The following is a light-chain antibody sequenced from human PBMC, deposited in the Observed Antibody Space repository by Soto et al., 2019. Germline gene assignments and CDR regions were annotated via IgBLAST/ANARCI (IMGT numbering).Light chain of an antibody. CDR1: QGTRTD. J-gene: IGKJ1*01. Sequence: AIQMTQSPTSLSASVGDTVTITCRAGQGTRTDLDWYQQKAGKAPKLLISAASSLQSGVPSRFSGSGSGTDFTLTISGLQPEDFATYYCLQDHGYQCTFGQGTKV. CDR3: LQDHGYQCT. V-gene: IGKV1-6*02. CDR2: AAS.